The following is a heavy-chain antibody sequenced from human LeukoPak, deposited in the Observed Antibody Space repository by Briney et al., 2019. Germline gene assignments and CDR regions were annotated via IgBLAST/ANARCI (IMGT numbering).Heavy chain of an antibody. V-gene: IGHV4-61*02. Sequence: PSETLSLTCTVSGGSISSSSYSWSWIRQPAGKGLEWIGRIYTSGSTNYNPSLKSRVTMSVDTSKNQFSLKLRSVTAADTAVYYCASEYYYDTSGYYSLASWGQGHLVTVSS. CDR3: ASEYYYDTSGYYSLAS. CDR1: GGSISSSSYS. D-gene: IGHD3-22*01. CDR2: IYTSGST. J-gene: IGHJ4*02.